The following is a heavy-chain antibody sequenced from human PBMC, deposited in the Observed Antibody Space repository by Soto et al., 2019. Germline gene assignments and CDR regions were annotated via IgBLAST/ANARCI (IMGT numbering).Heavy chain of an antibody. J-gene: IGHJ4*02. CDR3: AHVYWAASGTRYYFDY. Sequence: QITLKESGPTLVKPTQTLTLTCTFSGFSFSISAVGVGWIRQPPGKALEWLALIYWDDDKRYSPSLKSRLTITKDTSRNQVVVTMTNMDPVDTATYYCAHVYWAASGTRYYFDYWGQGTLVTVSS. CDR2: IYWDDDK. D-gene: IGHD6-13*01. V-gene: IGHV2-5*02. CDR1: GFSFSISAVG.